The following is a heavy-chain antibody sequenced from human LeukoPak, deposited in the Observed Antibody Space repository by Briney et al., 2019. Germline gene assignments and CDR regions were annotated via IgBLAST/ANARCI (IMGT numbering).Heavy chain of an antibody. V-gene: IGHV1-8*01. CDR1: GYTSTSYD. CDR3: ARAVHDSSGYYYASPY. CDR2: MNPNSGNT. D-gene: IGHD3-22*01. J-gene: IGHJ4*02. Sequence: GASVKVSCKASGYTSTSYDISWMRQATGQGLEWMGWMNPNSGNTGYAQKFQGRVTMTRNTSISTAYMELSSLRSEDTAVYYCARAVHDSSGYYYASPYWGQGTLVTVSS.